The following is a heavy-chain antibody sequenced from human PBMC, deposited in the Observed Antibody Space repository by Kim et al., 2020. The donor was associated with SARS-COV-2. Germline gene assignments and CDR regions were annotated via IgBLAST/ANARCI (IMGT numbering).Heavy chain of an antibody. CDR1: GFTFSNYW. CDR3: ARDVKGYYGY. J-gene: IGHJ4*02. D-gene: IGHD3-22*01. Sequence: GGSLRLSCAASGFTFSNYWMSWVRQAPGKGLEWVANINPDGSDKYYVDSVRGRFTISRDNAKNSLYLQMDSLRAEDTTVYYCARDVKGYYGYWGQGTLVTVSS. V-gene: IGHV3-7*01. CDR2: INPDGSDK.